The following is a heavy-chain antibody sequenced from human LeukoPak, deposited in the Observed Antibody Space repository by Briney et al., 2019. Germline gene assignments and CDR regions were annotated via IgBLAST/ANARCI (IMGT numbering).Heavy chain of an antibody. CDR3: ATDYSVQ. J-gene: IGHJ1*01. CDR2: FDREDGET. CDR1: GYSLSEMS. Sequence: ASVKVSCKVSGYSLSEMSIHWVRRAPGKGLEWVGNFDREDGETTYAQKFQGRATMTEDTSTDTTYLELSSLTSEDTAIYYCATDYSVQWGQGTLVTVS. V-gene: IGHV1-24*01. D-gene: IGHD2-15*01.